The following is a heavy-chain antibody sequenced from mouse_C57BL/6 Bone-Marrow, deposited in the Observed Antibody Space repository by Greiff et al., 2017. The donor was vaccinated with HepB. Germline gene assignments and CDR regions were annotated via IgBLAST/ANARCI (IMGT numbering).Heavy chain of an antibody. CDR3: AREGVLLRLYYAMDY. Sequence: EVQLQQSGPELVKPGASVKISCKASGYTFTDYYMNWVKQSHGKSLEWIGDINPNNGGTSYNQKFKGKATLTVDKSSSTAYMELRSLTSEDSAVYYCAREGVLLRLYYAMDYWGQGTSVTVSS. V-gene: IGHV1-26*01. D-gene: IGHD1-1*01. CDR2: INPNNGGT. CDR1: GYTFTDYY. J-gene: IGHJ4*01.